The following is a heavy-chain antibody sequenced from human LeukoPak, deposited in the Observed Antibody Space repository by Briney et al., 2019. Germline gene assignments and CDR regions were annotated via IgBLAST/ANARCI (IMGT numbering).Heavy chain of an antibody. CDR3: ARLYGSGSYYGLPDY. Sequence: PGGSLRLSCAASGFTFSSYGMHWVRQAPGKGLEWVAFIRYDGSNKYYADSVKGRFTISRDNSKNTLYLQMNSLRAEDTAVYYCARLYGSGSYYGLPDYWGQGTLVTVSS. J-gene: IGHJ4*02. CDR2: IRYDGSNK. CDR1: GFTFSSYG. V-gene: IGHV3-30*02. D-gene: IGHD3-10*01.